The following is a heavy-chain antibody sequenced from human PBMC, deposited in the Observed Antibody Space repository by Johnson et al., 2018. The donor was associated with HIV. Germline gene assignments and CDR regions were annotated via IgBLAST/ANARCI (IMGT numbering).Heavy chain of an antibody. V-gene: IGHV3-7*03. CDR1: GFTFSDYY. D-gene: IGHD6-6*01. CDR2: ISYDGSEK. Sequence: VQLVESGGGLVKPGGSLRLSCAASGFTFSDYYMTWIRQAPGKGLEWVAVISYDGSEKYYVESVKGRFTISRDNAKNSLYLQMNSLRAEDTAVYYWARDSGQQLADAFDIWGQGTMVTVSS. J-gene: IGHJ3*02. CDR3: ARDSGQQLADAFDI.